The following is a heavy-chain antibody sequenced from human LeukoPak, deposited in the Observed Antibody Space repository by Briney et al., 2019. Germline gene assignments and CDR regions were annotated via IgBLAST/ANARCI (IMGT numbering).Heavy chain of an antibody. V-gene: IGHV3-23*01. CDR2: ISGSGGST. J-gene: IGHJ4*02. CDR1: GFTFNSYW. CDR3: AKLPGVVVAATDPFDY. D-gene: IGHD2-15*01. Sequence: PGGSLRLSCAASGFTFNSYWMAWVRQAPGKGLEWVSAISGSGGSTYYADSVKGRFTISRDNSKNTLYLQMNSLRAEDTAVYYCAKLPGVVVAATDPFDYWGQGTLVTVSS.